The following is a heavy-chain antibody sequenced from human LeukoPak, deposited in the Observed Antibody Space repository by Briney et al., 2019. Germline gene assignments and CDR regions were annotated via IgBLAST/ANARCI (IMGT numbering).Heavy chain of an antibody. J-gene: IGHJ4*02. CDR3: ARGGRKYCAGDCYTVDY. CDR2: IYNSGIT. CDR1: RGPITSAGYY. Sequence: PSHTLSLICKLCRGPITSAGYYWPWIRQHPGKVLEWIGYIYNSGITNYNPCIESRVTLSVDASENRFSLRLGSVTAADTAVYYCARGGRKYCAGDCYTVDYWGQGTLVTVSS. V-gene: IGHV4-31*03. D-gene: IGHD2-21*02.